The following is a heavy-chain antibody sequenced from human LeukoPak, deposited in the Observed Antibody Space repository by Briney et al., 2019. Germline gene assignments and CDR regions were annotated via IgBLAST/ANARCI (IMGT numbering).Heavy chain of an antibody. V-gene: IGHV4-39*01. CDR2: IYSSGST. CDR3: ARAGEWSLNWFDP. CDR1: GGSISSSSYY. D-gene: IGHD3-10*01. Sequence: SETLSLTCTVSGGSISSSSYYWGWVRQPPGKGLEWSGSIYSSGSTYYNPSLKSRVTISVDTSKNQFSLKLSSVTAADTAVYYCARAGEWSLNWFDPWGQGTLVTVSS. J-gene: IGHJ5*02.